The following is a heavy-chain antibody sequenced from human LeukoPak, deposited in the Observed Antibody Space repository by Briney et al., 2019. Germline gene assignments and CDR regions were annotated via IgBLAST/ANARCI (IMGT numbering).Heavy chain of an antibody. J-gene: IGHJ3*02. CDR3: ATSLGATSYAFDI. Sequence: SETLSLTCTVSGGSISSSSCYWGWIRQPPGKGLEWIGTIYYSGSTYYNPSLKSRVTISVDTSKNQFSLKLSSVTAADTAVYYCATSLGATSYAFDIWGQGTMVTVSS. V-gene: IGHV4-39*07. CDR1: GGSISSSSCY. CDR2: IYYSGST. D-gene: IGHD1-26*01.